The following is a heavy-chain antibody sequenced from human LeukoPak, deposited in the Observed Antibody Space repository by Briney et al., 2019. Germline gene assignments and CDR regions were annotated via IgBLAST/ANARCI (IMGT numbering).Heavy chain of an antibody. J-gene: IGHJ5*02. CDR1: GYTFTSYY. CDR2: IDPSGGSN. D-gene: IGHD4-17*01. Sequence: ASVKVSCKASGYTFTSYYMHWVRQAPGRGLEWMGIIDPSGGSNTYTQKFQGRVTMTRDMSTSTVDMTLRSLRSEDTAVYYCARVSTTVNYNWFDPWGQGTLVTVSS. CDR3: ARVSTTVNYNWFDP. V-gene: IGHV1-46*01.